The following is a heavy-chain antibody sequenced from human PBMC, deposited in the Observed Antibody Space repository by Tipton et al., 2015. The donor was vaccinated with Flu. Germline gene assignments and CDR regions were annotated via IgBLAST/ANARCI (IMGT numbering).Heavy chain of an antibody. V-gene: IGHV4-4*02. D-gene: IGHD1-1*01. Sequence: TLSLTCDVSRGSISGSDWWSWVRQPPGKELEWIGQISDSGSTHYNPSLKSRVTISVDTSKNQFSLKVTSLTAADTAMYYCARGNDYPNAYLDFWGRGNLVTVSS. CDR3: ARGNDYPNAYLDF. CDR2: ISDSGST. J-gene: IGHJ4*02. CDR1: RGSISGSDW.